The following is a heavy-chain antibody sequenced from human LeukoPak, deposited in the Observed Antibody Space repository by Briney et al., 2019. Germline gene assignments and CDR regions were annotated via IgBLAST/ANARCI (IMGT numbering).Heavy chain of an antibody. V-gene: IGHV3-11*04. J-gene: IGHJ4*02. CDR2: ISSSGSTI. CDR1: GFTFSDYY. Sequence: GGSLRLSCAASGFTFSDYYMSWIRQAPGKGLEWVSYISSSGSTIYYADSVKGRFTISRDNAKNTLYLQMSSLRAEDTAVYYCTRDLGGTSWGEWNYWGQGTLVTVSS. D-gene: IGHD3-16*01. CDR3: TRDLGGTSWGEWNY.